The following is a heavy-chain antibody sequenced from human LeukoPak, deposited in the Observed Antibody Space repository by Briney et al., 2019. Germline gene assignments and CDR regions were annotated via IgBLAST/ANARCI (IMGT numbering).Heavy chain of an antibody. J-gene: IGHJ3*02. CDR3: ARDRTGYCSSTSCHMGAFDI. CDR1: GFTFSSYA. V-gene: IGHV3-30*04. CDR2: ISYDGSNK. Sequence: GGSLRLSCAAPGFTFSSYAMHWVRQAPGKGLEWVAVISYDGSNKYYADSVKGRFTISRDNSKNTLYLQMNSLRAEDTAVYYCARDRTGYCSSTSCHMGAFDIWGQGTMVTVSS. D-gene: IGHD2-2*02.